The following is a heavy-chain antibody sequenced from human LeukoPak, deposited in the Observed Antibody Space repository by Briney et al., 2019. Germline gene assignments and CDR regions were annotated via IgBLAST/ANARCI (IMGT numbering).Heavy chain of an antibody. D-gene: IGHD3-22*01. CDR1: GFTFSSFG. Sequence: PGGSLRLSCAASGFTFSSFGMSWVRQAPGKGLEWVSAISGSGASTSYADSVKGRFTISRDNSKNTLYLQMNSLRAEDTAIYYCAKMVGDYDSSGYFPPGALGFDYWGQGTLVTVSS. CDR3: AKMVGDYDSSGYFPPGALGFDY. J-gene: IGHJ4*02. V-gene: IGHV3-23*01. CDR2: ISGSGAST.